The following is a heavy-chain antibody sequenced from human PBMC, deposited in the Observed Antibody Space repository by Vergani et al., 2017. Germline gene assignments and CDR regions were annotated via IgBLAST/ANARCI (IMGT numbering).Heavy chain of an antibody. Sequence: EVQLVESGGGLVQPGGSLRLSCAASGFTFSSNSMNWVRLAPGKGLEWISYISSSSSTIYYADSVKGRFTISRDNARNSLYLQMNRLRAEDTAVYYCARDRGYGGVFDYWGQGTLVTVSS. D-gene: IGHD4-23*01. J-gene: IGHJ4*02. CDR3: ARDRGYGGVFDY. CDR2: ISSSSSTI. V-gene: IGHV3-48*01. CDR1: GFTFSSNS.